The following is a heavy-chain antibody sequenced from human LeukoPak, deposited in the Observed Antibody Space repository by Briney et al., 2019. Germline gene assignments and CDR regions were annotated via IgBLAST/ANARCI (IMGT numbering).Heavy chain of an antibody. D-gene: IGHD2-15*01. CDR2: ISGTGNST. Sequence: GGSLRLSCTASGFTFNSYAMSWVRQAPGKGLEWVSGISGTGNSTYYADSVKGRFTISRDNSKNTLYLQMNRLRAEDTAVYYCAKFVVVAATDDYWGQGTLVTVSS. CDR1: GFTFNSYA. J-gene: IGHJ4*02. V-gene: IGHV3-23*01. CDR3: AKFVVVAATDDY.